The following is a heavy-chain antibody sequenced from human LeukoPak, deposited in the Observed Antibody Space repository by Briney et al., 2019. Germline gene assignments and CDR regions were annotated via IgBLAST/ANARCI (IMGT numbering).Heavy chain of an antibody. CDR3: ARMGRDGGNSGDYYYYMDV. D-gene: IGHD4-23*01. V-gene: IGHV4-38-2*02. CDR2: IYTSGST. Sequence: PSETLSLTCTVSGYSISSGYHWGWIRQPPGKGLEWIGRIYTSGSTNYNPSLKSRVTMSVDTSKNQFSLKLSSVTAADTAVYYCARMGRDGGNSGDYYYYMDVWGKGTTVTVSS. J-gene: IGHJ6*03. CDR1: GYSISSGYH.